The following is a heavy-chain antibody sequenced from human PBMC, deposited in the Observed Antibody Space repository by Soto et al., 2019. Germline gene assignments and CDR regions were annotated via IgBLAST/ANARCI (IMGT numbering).Heavy chain of an antibody. CDR3: AREGGDGYNPSYGMDV. CDR2: IYSGGST. D-gene: IGHD3-16*01. Sequence: EVQLVESGGGLVQPGGSLRLSCAASGFTVSSNYMSWVRQAPGKGLEWVSVIYSGGSTYYADSVKGRFTISRDNSKNALYLQMNSLRAEDTAVYYCAREGGDGYNPSYGMDVWGQGTTVTVSS. CDR1: GFTVSSNY. V-gene: IGHV3-66*01. J-gene: IGHJ6*02.